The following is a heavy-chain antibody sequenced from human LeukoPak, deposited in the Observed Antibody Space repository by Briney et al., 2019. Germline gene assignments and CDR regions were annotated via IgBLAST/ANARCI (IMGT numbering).Heavy chain of an antibody. CDR1: GGSFSGYY. CDR3: ARAGSGLLGGWLHRDVEGIFDY. V-gene: IGHV4-34*01. J-gene: IGHJ4*02. Sequence: SETLSLTCAVYGGSFSGYYWSWIRQPPGKGLEWIGEINHSGSTNYNPSLKSRVTISVDTSKNQFSLKLSSVTAADTAVYYCARAGSGLLGGWLHRDVEGIFDYWGQGTLVTVSS. CDR2: INHSGST. D-gene: IGHD5-24*01.